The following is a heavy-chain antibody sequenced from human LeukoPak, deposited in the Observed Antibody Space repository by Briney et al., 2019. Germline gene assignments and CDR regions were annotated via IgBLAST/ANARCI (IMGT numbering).Heavy chain of an antibody. V-gene: IGHV3-7*03. CDR3: AREKRSITIFGVVTYYFDY. CDR2: IKQDGSEK. J-gene: IGHJ4*02. Sequence: GGSLRLSCEASEFSVTTHYMSWVRQAPGKGLEWVANIKQDGSEKYYVDSVKGRFTISRDNAKNSLYLQMNSLRAEDTAVYYCAREKRSITIFGVVTYYFDYWGQGTLVTVSS. D-gene: IGHD3-3*01. CDR1: EFSVTTHY.